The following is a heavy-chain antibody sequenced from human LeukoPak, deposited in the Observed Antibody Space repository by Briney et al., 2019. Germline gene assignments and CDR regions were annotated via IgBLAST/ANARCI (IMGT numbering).Heavy chain of an antibody. CDR2: GRGDTT. CDR3: AKDGWYYFDY. Sequence: GRGDTTYYADSVKGRFTISRDKNTLYLQLNSLTAEDTAVYYCAKDGWYYFDYWGQGTPVTVSS. D-gene: IGHD6-19*01. J-gene: IGHJ4*02. V-gene: IGHV3-23*01.